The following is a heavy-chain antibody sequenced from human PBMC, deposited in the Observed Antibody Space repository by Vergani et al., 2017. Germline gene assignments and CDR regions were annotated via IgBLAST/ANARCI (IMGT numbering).Heavy chain of an antibody. CDR1: GGSMSGYY. D-gene: IGHD3-10*01. Sequence: QVRLQESGPGLVKPSETLSLTCSVSGGSMSGYYWSWIRQPPGKGLEWIGYIYYSGSTYYNPSLKSRVTISVDTSKNQFSLKLSSVTAADTAVYYCAREEGYYYGSGSYFYNWFDPWGQGTLVTVSS. J-gene: IGHJ5*02. CDR3: AREEGYYYGSGSYFYNWFDP. CDR2: IYYSGST. V-gene: IGHV4-30-4*08.